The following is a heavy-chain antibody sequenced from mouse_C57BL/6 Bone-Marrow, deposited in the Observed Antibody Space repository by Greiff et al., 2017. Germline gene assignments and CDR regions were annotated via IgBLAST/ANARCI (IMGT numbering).Heavy chain of an antibody. Sequence: QVQLKQPGAELVKPGASVKVSCKASGYTFTSYWMHWVKQRPGQGLEWIGRIHPSDSDTNYNQKFKGKATLTVDKSSSTAYMQLSSLTSEDSAVYYCAIVVWLLPPKDCWGQGTSVTVSS. CDR1: GYTFTSYW. D-gene: IGHD2-3*01. J-gene: IGHJ4*01. CDR2: IHPSDSDT. CDR3: AIVVWLLPPKDC. V-gene: IGHV1-74*01.